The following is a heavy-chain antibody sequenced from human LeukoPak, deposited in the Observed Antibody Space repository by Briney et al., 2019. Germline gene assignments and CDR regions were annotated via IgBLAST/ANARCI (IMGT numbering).Heavy chain of an antibody. Sequence: GGSLRLSCAASGFTFSSYAMNWVRQAPGKGLEWVSAISGSGGSTYYADSVKGRFTISRDNSKNTLYLQMNSLRAEDTAVYYCAKDKEPTIDAFDIWGQGTMVTVSS. CDR3: AKDKEPTIDAFDI. D-gene: IGHD1-14*01. CDR2: ISGSGGST. J-gene: IGHJ3*02. V-gene: IGHV3-23*01. CDR1: GFTFSSYA.